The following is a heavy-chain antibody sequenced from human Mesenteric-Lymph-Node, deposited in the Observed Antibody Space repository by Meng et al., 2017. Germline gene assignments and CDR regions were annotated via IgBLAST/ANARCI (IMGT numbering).Heavy chain of an antibody. D-gene: IGHD2/OR15-2a*01. Sequence: GPLVQSGAEVKKPGASVKISCAASGYSFTSYEMHWVRRGPGQRLEWMGWINGASGNTKYSQKFQDRVTMTRDTSASTAYMELSSLRSEDTAVYYCAGSLHFYNSGFGYWGQGTLVTVSS. CDR2: INGASGNT. CDR1: GYSFTSYE. V-gene: IGHV1-3*01. J-gene: IGHJ4*02. CDR3: AGSLHFYNSGFGY.